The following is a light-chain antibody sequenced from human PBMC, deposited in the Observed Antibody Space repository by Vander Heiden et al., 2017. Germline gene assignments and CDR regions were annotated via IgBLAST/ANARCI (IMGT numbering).Light chain of an antibody. V-gene: IGLV3-1*01. Sequence: SYELTQPPPASVSPGQTASITCSGDKLGDKYACWYQQKPGQSPVLVIYQDSKRPSGIPERFSGSNAGNTATLAISGTQAMDEADYYCQAWDSSTVVVFGGGTKLTVL. CDR1: KLGDKY. J-gene: IGLJ2*01. CDR3: QAWDSSTVVV. CDR2: QDS.